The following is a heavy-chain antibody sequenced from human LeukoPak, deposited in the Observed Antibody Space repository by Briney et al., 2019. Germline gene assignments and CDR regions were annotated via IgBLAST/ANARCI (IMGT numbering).Heavy chain of an antibody. CDR2: IYTSGST. CDR3: ARVRTPGPPYFDY. CDR1: GDSISGYF. Sequence: KPSETLSLACNVSGDSISGYFWSWIRQPAGKGLEWIGRIYTSGSTNYNPSLKSRVTMSVDTSKNQFSLKLSSVTAADTAVYYCARVRTPGPPYFDYWGQGTLVTVSS. V-gene: IGHV4-4*07. D-gene: IGHD2-15*01. J-gene: IGHJ4*02.